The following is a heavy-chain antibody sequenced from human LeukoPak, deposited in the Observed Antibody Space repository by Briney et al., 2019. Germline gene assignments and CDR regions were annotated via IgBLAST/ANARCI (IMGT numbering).Heavy chain of an antibody. V-gene: IGHV1-24*01. D-gene: IGHD3-22*01. Sequence: ASVKVSCKVSGYTLTELSMHWVRQAPGKGLEWMGGFDPEDGETIYAQKFQGRVTMTEDTSTDTAYMELSSLRSEDTAVYYCATVILGYYDSSGYLGHLDYWGQGTLVTVSS. J-gene: IGHJ4*02. CDR1: GYTLTELS. CDR2: FDPEDGET. CDR3: ATVILGYYDSSGYLGHLDY.